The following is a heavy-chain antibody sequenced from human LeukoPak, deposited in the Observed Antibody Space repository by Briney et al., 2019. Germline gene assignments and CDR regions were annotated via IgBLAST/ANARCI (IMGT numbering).Heavy chain of an antibody. D-gene: IGHD1-1*01. CDR2: ISGSGGST. Sequence: GGSLRLSCAASGFTFNIYAMSWVRQAPGKGLEWVSGISGSGGSTYYADSVKGRFTISRDNSKNTLYLQMNSLRAEDTAVYYCAKDEYDRDVGYFDYWGQGTLVTVSS. V-gene: IGHV3-23*01. CDR3: AKDEYDRDVGYFDY. CDR1: GFTFNIYA. J-gene: IGHJ4*02.